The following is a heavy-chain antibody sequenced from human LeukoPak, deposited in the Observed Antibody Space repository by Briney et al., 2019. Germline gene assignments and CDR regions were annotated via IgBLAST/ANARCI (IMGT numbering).Heavy chain of an antibody. CDR3: ARFEDYGGNRDVFDI. J-gene: IGHJ3*02. CDR1: GYTFTVYY. D-gene: IGHD4-23*01. V-gene: IGHV1-2*02. CDR2: INPHSGGA. Sequence: ASVKVSCKASGYTFTVYYINWVRQAPGQGLEWMGWINPHSGGAVYAQGFQGRVTMTRDTSISTAYMELSRLRSDDTAVYYCARFEDYGGNRDVFDIWGQGTMVTVSS.